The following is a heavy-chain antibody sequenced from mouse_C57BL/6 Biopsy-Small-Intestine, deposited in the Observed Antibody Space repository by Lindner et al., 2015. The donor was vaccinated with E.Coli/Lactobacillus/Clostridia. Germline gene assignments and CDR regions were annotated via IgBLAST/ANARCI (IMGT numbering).Heavy chain of an antibody. J-gene: IGHJ2*02. CDR2: IDPENGDT. CDR1: GFNIKDDY. V-gene: IGHV14-4*01. D-gene: IGHD3-3*01. CDR3: SLGSIIAPFNY. Sequence: VQLQESGTELVRPGASVKLSCTVSGFNIKDDYMHWVKQRPEQGLEWIGWIDPENGDTEYASKFQGKATLTADTSSNTANLQLSGLTSEDTAVYYCSLGSIIAPFNYWGQGTSLTVSS.